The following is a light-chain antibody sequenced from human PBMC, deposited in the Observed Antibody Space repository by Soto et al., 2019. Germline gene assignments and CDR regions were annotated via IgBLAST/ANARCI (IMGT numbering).Light chain of an antibody. Sequence: QSVLTRPPSASGTAGQRVTISCSGSTSNIGSNTVNWYQQLPGTAPRTLIYSNNQRPSGVPDRFSGSKSGTSGSLAISGLLSEDEADYYCAAWDDGLNGYVFGTGTQLTVL. CDR3: AAWDDGLNGYV. J-gene: IGLJ1*01. V-gene: IGLV1-44*01. CDR2: SNN. CDR1: TSNIGSNT.